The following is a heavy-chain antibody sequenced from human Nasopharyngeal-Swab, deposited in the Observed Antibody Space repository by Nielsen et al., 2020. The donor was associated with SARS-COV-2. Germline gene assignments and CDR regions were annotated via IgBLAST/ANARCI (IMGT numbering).Heavy chain of an antibody. D-gene: IGHD1-14*01. J-gene: IGHJ4*02. V-gene: IGHV4-30-2*01. CDR1: GGSISSGCYC. CDR3: ARAKNRYFDY. CDR2: IYHSGST. Sequence: SETLSLTCAVSGGSISSGCYCWIWIRQPPGKGLEGIGYIYHSGSTYYNPSLKSRVTISVDRSKNQFTLKLSSVTAADTAVYYCARAKNRYFDYWGQGTLVTVSS.